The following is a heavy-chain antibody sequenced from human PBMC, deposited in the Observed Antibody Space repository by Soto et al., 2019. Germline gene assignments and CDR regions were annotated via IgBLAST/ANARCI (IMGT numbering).Heavy chain of an antibody. J-gene: IGHJ4*02. V-gene: IGHV3-74*01. D-gene: IGHD1-7*01. CDR1: GFTFSSYW. CDR2: IKTDGSIT. Sequence: GGSLRLSCAASGFTFSSYWMYWVRQAPGKGLVWVSRIKTDGSITSFADSVKGRFTVSRDNARDMLYLQMNSLRAEDTAVYYCAKDMNSVPEYWGQGTLVTVSS. CDR3: AKDMNSVPEY.